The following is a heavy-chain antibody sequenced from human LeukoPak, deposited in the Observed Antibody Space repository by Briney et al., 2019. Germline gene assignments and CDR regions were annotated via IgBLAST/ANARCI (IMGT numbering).Heavy chain of an antibody. J-gene: IGHJ6*03. CDR2: ISSSGSTT. CDR3: ARCYSTYYYYMDV. D-gene: IGHD2-15*01. Sequence: GGSLRLSCAASGFTFSNYAMHWVRQAPGKGLEWVSYISSSGSTTYYADSVKGRFTISRDNAKNSLYLQMNSLRAEDTAVYYCARCYSTYYYYMDVWGKGTTVTVSS. CDR1: GFTFSNYA. V-gene: IGHV3-48*04.